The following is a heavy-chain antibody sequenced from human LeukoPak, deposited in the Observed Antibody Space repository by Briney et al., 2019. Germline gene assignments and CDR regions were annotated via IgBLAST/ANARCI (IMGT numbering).Heavy chain of an antibody. D-gene: IGHD3-10*02. CDR2: ISSSSSTI. Sequence: AGGSLRLSCAASGFTFSSYSMNWVRQAPGKGLEWVSYISSSSSTIYYADSVKGRFTISRDNADNSLYLQMNSLRAEDTAVYYCAELGITMIGGVWGKGTTVTIPS. V-gene: IGHV3-48*01. CDR1: GFTFSSYS. J-gene: IGHJ6*04. CDR3: AELGITMIGGV.